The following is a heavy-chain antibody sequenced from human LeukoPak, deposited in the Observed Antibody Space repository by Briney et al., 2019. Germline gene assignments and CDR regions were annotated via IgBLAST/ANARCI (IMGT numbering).Heavy chain of an antibody. Sequence: GGSLRLSCAASGFTFSSYAMHWVRQAPGKGLEWVAVISYDGSNKYYADSVKGRFTISRDNSKNTLYLQMNSLRAEDTAVYYCARADVGATRFDHWGQGTLVTVSS. D-gene: IGHD1-26*01. V-gene: IGHV3-30-3*01. J-gene: IGHJ4*02. CDR2: ISYDGSNK. CDR1: GFTFSSYA. CDR3: ARADVGATRFDH.